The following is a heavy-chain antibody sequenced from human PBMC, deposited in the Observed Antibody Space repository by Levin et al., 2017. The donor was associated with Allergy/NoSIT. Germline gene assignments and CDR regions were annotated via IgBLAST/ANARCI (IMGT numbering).Heavy chain of an antibody. CDR1: GASISTGGYS. CDR3: ARGVLYDSSGYYYFDY. CDR2: ITHSGNT. J-gene: IGHJ4*02. D-gene: IGHD3-22*01. Sequence: LRLSCGVSGASISTGGYSWSWIRQPPGKGLEWMGYITHSGNTLHNPSLRKRATVSADRAKNQFSLKLTSVTAADTAVYFCARGVLYDSSGYYYFDYWGQGALVTVSS. V-gene: IGHV4-30-2*01.